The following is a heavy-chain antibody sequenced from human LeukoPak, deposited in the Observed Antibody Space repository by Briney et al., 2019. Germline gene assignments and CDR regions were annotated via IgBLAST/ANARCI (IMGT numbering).Heavy chain of an antibody. CDR3: ARDRRRDLLHAFDI. D-gene: IGHD1-26*01. J-gene: IGHJ3*02. CDR1: GGSFSGYY. V-gene: IGHV4-34*01. CDR2: INHSGST. Sequence: PETLSLTCAVYGGSFSGYYWSWIRQPPGKGLEWIGEINHSGSTNYNPSLKSRVTISVDTSKNQFSLNLRSVTPADTAVYYCARDRRRDLLHAFDIWGQGTMVTVSS.